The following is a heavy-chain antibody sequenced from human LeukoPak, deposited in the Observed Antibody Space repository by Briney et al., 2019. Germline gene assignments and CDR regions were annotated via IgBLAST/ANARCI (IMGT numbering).Heavy chain of an antibody. V-gene: IGHV4-34*01. J-gene: IGHJ4*02. CDR2: INHSGST. Sequence: PSETLSLTCAVYGGSFSGYYWSWIRQPPGKGLEWIGEINHSGSTNYNPSLKSRVTISVDTSKNQFSLKLSSVTAADTAVYYCARGGYDFWSGYFDYWGQGTLVTVSS. CDR3: ARGGYDFWSGYFDY. D-gene: IGHD3-3*01. CDR1: GGSFSGYY.